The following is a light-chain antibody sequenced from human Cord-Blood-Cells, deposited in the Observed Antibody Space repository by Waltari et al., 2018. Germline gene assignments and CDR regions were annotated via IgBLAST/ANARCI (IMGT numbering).Light chain of an antibody. CDR2: EVS. CDR3: CSYSGSSTFV. J-gene: IGLJ1*01. Sequence: QSALTKPASVPGSPVPSSTLSCTGTSIDVGRYNLVTWYQPHPGKAPKLMIHEVSKRPSGVSNRFSGSKSGNTASLTISGLQAEDEADYYCCSYSGSSTFVFGTGNKVTVL. CDR1: SIDVGRYNL. V-gene: IGLV2-23*02.